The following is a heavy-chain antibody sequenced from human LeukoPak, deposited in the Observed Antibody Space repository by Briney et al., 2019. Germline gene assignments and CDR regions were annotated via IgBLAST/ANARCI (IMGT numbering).Heavy chain of an antibody. CDR3: ARDERYYDSSGYPHWYFGL. V-gene: IGHV3-53*01. CDR1: GFTVSSNY. CDR2: IYNGGST. Sequence: GGSLRLSCAASGFTVSSNYMGWVRQAPGKGLEWVSLIYNGGSTYYADSVKGRFTISRDNSKNTLYLQMNSLRAEDTAVYYCARDERYYDSSGYPHWYFGLWGRGTLVTVSS. D-gene: IGHD3-22*01. J-gene: IGHJ2*01.